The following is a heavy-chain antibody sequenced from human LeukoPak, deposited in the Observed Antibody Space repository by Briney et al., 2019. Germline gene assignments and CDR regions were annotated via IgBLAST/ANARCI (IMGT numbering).Heavy chain of an antibody. D-gene: IGHD6-6*01. CDR2: ICAYNGNT. Sequence: ASVKVSCKASGYTFTSYGISWVRQAPGQGLEWMGWICAYNGNTNYAQKLQGRVTMTTDTSTSTAYMELRSLRSDDTAVYYCARLAARVPTATHSDYWGQGTLVTVSS. J-gene: IGHJ4*02. V-gene: IGHV1-18*01. CDR3: ARLAARVPTATHSDY. CDR1: GYTFTSYG.